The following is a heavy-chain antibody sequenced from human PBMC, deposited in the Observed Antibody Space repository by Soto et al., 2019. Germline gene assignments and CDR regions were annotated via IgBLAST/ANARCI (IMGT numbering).Heavy chain of an antibody. CDR2: IWYDGSNK. J-gene: IGHJ3*02. V-gene: IGHV3-33*01. CDR1: GFTFSSYG. Sequence: ESGGGVVQPGRSLRLSCAASGFTFSSYGMHWVRQAPGKGLEWVAVIWYDGSNKYYADSVKGRFTISRDNSKNTLYLQMNSLRAEDTAVYYCARDSTHENAFDIWGQGTMVTVSS. CDR3: ARDSTHENAFDI. D-gene: IGHD4-4*01.